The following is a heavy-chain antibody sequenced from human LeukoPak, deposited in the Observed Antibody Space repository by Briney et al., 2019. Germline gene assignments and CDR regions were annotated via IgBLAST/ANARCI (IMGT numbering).Heavy chain of an antibody. V-gene: IGHV1-18*01. J-gene: IGHJ4*02. CDR2: ISAYNGNT. CDR1: GCTFTSYG. CDR3: PGVGRGHSGSYERYFDG. D-gene: IGHD1-26*01. Sequence: GASVKVSCKASGCTFTSYGISWVRQAPGQGLEWMGWISAYNGNTNYEQKLQGRVTMTTDRSTSTAYMELRSLSLDDTAVYYCPGVGRGHSGSYERYFDGWGQGTLVTVS.